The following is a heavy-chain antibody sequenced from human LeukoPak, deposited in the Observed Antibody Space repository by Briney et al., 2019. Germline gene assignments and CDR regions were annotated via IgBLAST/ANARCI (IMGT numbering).Heavy chain of an antibody. CDR2: IYSGGGT. CDR3: ARAYCSGDCLPAYFQH. Sequence: GGSLRLSCAASGFTFSTYKMNWVRQAPGRGLEWVSVIYSGGGTYYADSVKGRFTISRDNSKNTLYLQMNSLRAEDTAVYYCARAYCSGDCLPAYFQHWGQGTLVTVSS. J-gene: IGHJ1*01. CDR1: GFTFSTYK. D-gene: IGHD2-21*02. V-gene: IGHV3-53*01.